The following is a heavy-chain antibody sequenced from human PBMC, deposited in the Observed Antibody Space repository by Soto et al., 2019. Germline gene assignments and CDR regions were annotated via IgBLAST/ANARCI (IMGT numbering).Heavy chain of an antibody. D-gene: IGHD6-13*01. CDR3: VGVAAAAYFDY. Sequence: PGGSLRLSCAASGFTFSSYWMSWVRQAPGKGLKWVANIKQDGSEKYYVDSVKGRFTISRDNAKNTLYLQMNSLRAEDTAVYYCVGVAAAAYFDYWGQGTLVTVSS. J-gene: IGHJ4*02. CDR1: GFTFSSYW. V-gene: IGHV3-7*05. CDR2: IKQDGSEK.